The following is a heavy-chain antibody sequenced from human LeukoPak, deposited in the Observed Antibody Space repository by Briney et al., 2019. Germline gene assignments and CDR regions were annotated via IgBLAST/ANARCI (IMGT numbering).Heavy chain of an antibody. CDR3: AREGRFLEWPGTIYYYYYMDV. V-gene: IGHV3-20*04. J-gene: IGHJ6*03. D-gene: IGHD3-3*01. CDR1: GFTFDDYG. Sequence: PGGSLRLSCAASGFTFDDYGMSWVRQAPGKGLEWVSGINWNGGSTGYADSVKGRFTISRDNAKNSLYLQMNSLRAEDTALYYCAREGRFLEWPGTIYYYYYMDVWGKGTTVTVSS. CDR2: INWNGGST.